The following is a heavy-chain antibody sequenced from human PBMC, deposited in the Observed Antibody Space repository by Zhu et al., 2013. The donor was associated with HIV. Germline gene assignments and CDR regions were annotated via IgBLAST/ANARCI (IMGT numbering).Heavy chain of an antibody. CDR1: GYIFTNFD. Sequence: QVQLVQSGAEVKKPGASVKVSCKTSGYIFTNFDINWVRQAPGQGLEWMGWINPNSGGTDYAQKFQGRVTLTRDTSITTVYMEMTRLRFDDTAVYYCARNNDYYDSSGYYSYWGQGTLVTVSS. J-gene: IGHJ4*02. V-gene: IGHV1-2*02. D-gene: IGHD3-22*01. CDR3: ARNNDYYDSSGYYSY. CDR2: INPNSGGT.